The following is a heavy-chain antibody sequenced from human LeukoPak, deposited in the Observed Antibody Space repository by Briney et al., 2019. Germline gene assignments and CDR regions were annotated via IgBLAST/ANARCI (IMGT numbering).Heavy chain of an antibody. V-gene: IGHV3-7*01. CDR3: ARRYCSDGSCYSVDY. CDR2: INKDGSEK. CDR1: GVTFRSYW. J-gene: IGHJ4*02. D-gene: IGHD2-15*01. Sequence: PGGSLRLSSAASGVTFRSYWMSWVRQGPGEGLERVANINKDGSEKYYVDSVRGRLTISRDNAKNSLYLQMNSLRAGDTAIYYCARRYCSDGSCYSVDYWGQGILVTVSS.